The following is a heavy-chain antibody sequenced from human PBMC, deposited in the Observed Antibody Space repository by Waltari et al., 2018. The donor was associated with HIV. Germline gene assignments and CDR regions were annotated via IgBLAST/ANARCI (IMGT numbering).Heavy chain of an antibody. D-gene: IGHD5-18*01. V-gene: IGHV3-15*01. Sequence: EVQLVESGGGLVKTGGSLRLSCAASGFTFSNAWMSWVRQAPGKGVGWVGSMKSKTDGGTTDYAAPVKGRFTISRDDSKNTLYLQMNSLKTEDTAVYYCTTDREQLWFSVYWGQGTLVTVSS. CDR1: GFTFSNAW. CDR3: TTDREQLWFSVY. CDR2: MKSKTDGGTT. J-gene: IGHJ4*02.